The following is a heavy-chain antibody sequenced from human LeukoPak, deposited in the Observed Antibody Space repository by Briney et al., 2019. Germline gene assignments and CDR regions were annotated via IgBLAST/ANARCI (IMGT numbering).Heavy chain of an antibody. V-gene: IGHV4-39*01. CDR3: ARQSAKSSASYSSGYYYRAIFDY. D-gene: IGHD3-22*01. CDR2: IYYSGST. Sequence: PSETPSLTCTVSGGSISSSSYYWGWIRQPPGKGLEWIGSIYYSGSTYYNPSLKSRVTISVDTSKNQFSLKLSSVTAADTAVYYCARQSAKSSASYSSGYYYRAIFDYWGQGTLVTVSS. J-gene: IGHJ4*02. CDR1: GGSISSSSYY.